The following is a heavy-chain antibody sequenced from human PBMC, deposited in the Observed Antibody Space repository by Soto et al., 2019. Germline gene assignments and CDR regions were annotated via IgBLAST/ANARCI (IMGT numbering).Heavy chain of an antibody. CDR3: ARARNWNDALFDY. D-gene: IGHD1-1*01. Sequence: SETLSLTCTVSGGSISSYYWSWIRQPPGKGLEWIGYIYYSGSTNYNPSLKSRVTISVDTSKNQFSLKLSSVTAADTAVYYCARARNWNDALFDYWGQGTLVTVSS. CDR2: IYYSGST. CDR1: GGSISSYY. V-gene: IGHV4-59*01. J-gene: IGHJ4*02.